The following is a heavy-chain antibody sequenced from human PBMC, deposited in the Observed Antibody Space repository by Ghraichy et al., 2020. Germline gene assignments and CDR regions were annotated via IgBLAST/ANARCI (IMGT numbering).Heavy chain of an antibody. CDR2: TYYRSKSYN. CDR3: ERDGGDSVRGKDI. J-gene: IGHJ6*02. V-gene: IGHV6-1*01. Sequence: SQTLSLTCAISGDSVTSNTAAWNWIRQSPSRGLEWLGRTYYRSKSYNDYAVSVRSRISITADTSRYQFSLQLNSVTPDDSAEYYCERDGGDSVRGKDIWGQGTTVTVSS. D-gene: IGHD3-10*01. CDR1: GDSVTSNTAA.